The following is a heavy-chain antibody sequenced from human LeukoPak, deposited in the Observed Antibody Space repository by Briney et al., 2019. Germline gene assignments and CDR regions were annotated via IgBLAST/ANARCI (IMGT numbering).Heavy chain of an antibody. CDR2: IYHSGST. CDR3: ARELEIRSTLHYYYGMDV. Sequence: SGTLSLTCAVSGGSISSSNWWSWVRQPPGKGLEWIGEIYHSGSTNYNPSLKSRVTMSVDKSKNQFSLKLSSVTAADTAVYYCARELEIRSTLHYYYGMDVWGQGTTVTVSS. V-gene: IGHV4-4*02. D-gene: IGHD1-1*01. J-gene: IGHJ6*02. CDR1: GGSISSSNW.